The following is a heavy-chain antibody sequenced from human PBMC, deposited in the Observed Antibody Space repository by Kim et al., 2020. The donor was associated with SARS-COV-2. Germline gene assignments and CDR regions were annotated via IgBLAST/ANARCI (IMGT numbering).Heavy chain of an antibody. CDR2: ISSSGSTI. Sequence: GGSLRLSCAASGFTFSDYYMSWIRQAPGKGLEWVSYISSSGSTIYYADSVKGRFTISRDNAKNSLYLQMNSQRAEDTAVYYCARHQESSSHSGSYSIWDYYDYRDGWGEGTTVTDSS. CDR3: ARHQESSSHSGSYSIWDYYDYRDG. J-gene: IGHJ6*03. V-gene: IGHV3-11*01. D-gene: IGHD1-26*01. CDR1: GFTFSDYY.